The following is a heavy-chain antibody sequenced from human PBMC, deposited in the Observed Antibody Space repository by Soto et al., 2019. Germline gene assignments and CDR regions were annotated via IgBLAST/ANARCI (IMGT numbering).Heavy chain of an antibody. J-gene: IGHJ5*02. CDR3: ARQYNRNWFDP. Sequence: SETLSLTCTVSGGSISSGGYYWSWIRQHPGKGLEWIGYIYYSGSTYYNPSLKSRVTISVDTSKNQFSLKLRSVTAADTAVYYCARQYNRNWFDPWGQGTLVTVSS. CDR2: IYYSGST. CDR1: GGSISSGGYY. V-gene: IGHV4-31*03. D-gene: IGHD1-20*01.